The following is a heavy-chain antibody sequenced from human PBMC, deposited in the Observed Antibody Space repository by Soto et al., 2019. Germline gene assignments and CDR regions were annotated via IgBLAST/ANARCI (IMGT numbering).Heavy chain of an antibody. J-gene: IGHJ4*02. CDR3: ARARALGSWYYFDY. Sequence: QVQLVESGGGVVQPGRSLRLSCAASGFTFSSYAMHWVRQAPGKALEWVAVISYDGSNKYYADSVKGRFTISRDNSKNTLYLHMNSLRAEDTAVYYCARARALGSWYYFDYWGQGTLVTVSS. D-gene: IGHD6-13*01. CDR2: ISYDGSNK. V-gene: IGHV3-30-3*01. CDR1: GFTFSSYA.